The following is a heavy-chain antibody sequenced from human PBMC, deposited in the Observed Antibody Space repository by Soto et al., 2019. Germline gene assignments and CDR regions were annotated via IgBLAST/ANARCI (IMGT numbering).Heavy chain of an antibody. D-gene: IGHD3-9*01. J-gene: IGHJ4*02. CDR2: ISAYNGDT. CDR3: VLGGLETGYYRDMDY. V-gene: IGHV1-18*04. CDR1: GYTFKNYG. Sequence: QDHLVQSGAEVKKPGASAKVSCKASGYTFKNYGINWVRQATGRGLEWVAWISAYNGDTSYAQHFQGRVTVTTETVTNTAYMERRSLRPDDTAVYFCVLGGLETGYYRDMDYWGQGTLVSVSS.